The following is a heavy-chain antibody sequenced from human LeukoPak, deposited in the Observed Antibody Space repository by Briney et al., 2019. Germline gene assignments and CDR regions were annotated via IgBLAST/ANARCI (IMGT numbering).Heavy chain of an antibody. CDR1: GGSISSYY. D-gene: IGHD1-26*01. J-gene: IGHJ4*02. Sequence: SETLSLTCTVSGGSISSYYWGWIRQPPGKGLEWIGYIYYSGSTNYNPSLKSRVTISVDTSKNQFSLKLNSVTPEDTAVYYCARDLSGSYSAFDYWGQGTLVTVSS. CDR3: ARDLSGSYSAFDY. V-gene: IGHV4-59*12. CDR2: IYYSGST.